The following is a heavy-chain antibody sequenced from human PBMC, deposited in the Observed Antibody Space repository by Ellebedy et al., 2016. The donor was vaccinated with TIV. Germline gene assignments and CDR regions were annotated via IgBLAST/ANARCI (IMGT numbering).Heavy chain of an antibody. CDR3: AKVPVGYCTTPPCFYFDY. V-gene: IGHV3-30*18. D-gene: IGHD2-8*01. CDR1: GFTFSSYA. Sequence: GESLKISCAASGFTFSSYAMIWVRQAPGKGLEWLTLLSYDGNNKYYADSVKGRFTVSRDNSKKPLDLQMSSLRPYATAVYYCAKVPVGYCTTPPCFYFDYWGQGSLVTVSS. CDR2: LSYDGNNK. J-gene: IGHJ4*02.